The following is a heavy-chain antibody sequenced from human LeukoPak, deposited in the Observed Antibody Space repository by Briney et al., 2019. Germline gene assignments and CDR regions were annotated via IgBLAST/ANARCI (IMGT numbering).Heavy chain of an antibody. Sequence: ASVKVSCKASGYTFTSYGISWVRQAPGQGLEWMGWISAYNGNTNYAQKLQGRVTMTTDTSTSTAYMELRGLRSDDTAVYYCARRECATYYYDSSGYCWFDPWGQGTLVTVSS. J-gene: IGHJ5*02. CDR2: ISAYNGNT. CDR3: ARRECATYYYDSSGYCWFDP. D-gene: IGHD3-22*01. V-gene: IGHV1-18*01. CDR1: GYTFTSYG.